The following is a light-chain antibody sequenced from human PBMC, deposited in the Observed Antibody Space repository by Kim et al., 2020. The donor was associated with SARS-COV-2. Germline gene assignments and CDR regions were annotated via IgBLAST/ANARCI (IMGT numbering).Light chain of an antibody. Sequence: QSITISCTETSSDVGGYNYVSWYQQHPGKAPKLMIYDVSNRPSGVSNRFSGSKSGNTASLTISGLQAEDEADYYCSSYTSSSTPVFGGGTQLTVL. CDR3: SSYTSSSTPV. J-gene: IGLJ2*01. CDR2: DVS. CDR1: SSDVGGYNY. V-gene: IGLV2-14*03.